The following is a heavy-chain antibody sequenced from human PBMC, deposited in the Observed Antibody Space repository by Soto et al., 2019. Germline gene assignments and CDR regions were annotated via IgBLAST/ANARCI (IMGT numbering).Heavy chain of an antibody. CDR2: ISSSSSYI. D-gene: IGHD4-4*01. CDR1: GFTFSSYS. Sequence: GGSLRLSCAASGFTFSSYSMNWVRQAPGKGLEWVSSISSSSSYIYYADSVKGRFTISRDNAKNSLYLQMNSLRAEDTAVYYCARDRKLTVFDYWGQGTLVTVSS. CDR3: ARDRKLTVFDY. V-gene: IGHV3-21*01. J-gene: IGHJ4*02.